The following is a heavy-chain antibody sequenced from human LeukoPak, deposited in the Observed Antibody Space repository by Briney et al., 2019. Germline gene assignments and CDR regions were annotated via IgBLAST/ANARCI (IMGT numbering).Heavy chain of an antibody. CDR2: IYYSGST. CDR3: ARVRYYYGSGSPPGFDY. CDR1: GGSISSHY. V-gene: IGHV4-59*11. D-gene: IGHD3-10*01. Sequence: SETLSLTCTVSGGSISSHYWSWIRQPPGKGLEWIGYIYYSGSTNYNPSLKSRVTISVDTSKNQFSLKLSSVTAADTAVYYCARVRYYYGSGSPPGFDYWGQGTLVTVSS. J-gene: IGHJ4*02.